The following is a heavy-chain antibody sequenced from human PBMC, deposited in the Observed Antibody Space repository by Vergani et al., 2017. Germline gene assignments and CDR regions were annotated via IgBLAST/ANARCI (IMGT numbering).Heavy chain of an antibody. V-gene: IGHV4-59*01. CDR1: GGSISSYY. Sequence: QVQLQESGPGLVKPSETLPLTCTVSGGSISSYYWSWIRQPPGKGLEWIGYIYYSGSTNYNPSLKSRVTISVDTSKNQFSLKLSSVTAADTAVYYCARVXGQQPPYYYYYMDVWGKGTTVTVSS. CDR3: ARVXGQQPPYYYYYMDV. D-gene: IGHD6-13*01. J-gene: IGHJ6*03. CDR2: IYYSGST.